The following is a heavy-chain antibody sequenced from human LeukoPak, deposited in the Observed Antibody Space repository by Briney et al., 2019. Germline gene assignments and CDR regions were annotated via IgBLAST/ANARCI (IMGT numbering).Heavy chain of an antibody. J-gene: IGHJ3*01. CDR1: GVSVSDGRYY. V-gene: IGHV4-31*03. D-gene: IGHD2-2*01. CDR2: KYYSGSA. Sequence: SQTLSLTCNVSGVSVSDGRYYWTWIRQHPGKGLEWIGYKYYSGSAKYNPSLKSRLTISIGTSKNQFSLQLSSVTAADTATYYCATPYCSSISCLDVFNVWGQGTRVTVSS. CDR3: ATPYCSSISCLDVFNV.